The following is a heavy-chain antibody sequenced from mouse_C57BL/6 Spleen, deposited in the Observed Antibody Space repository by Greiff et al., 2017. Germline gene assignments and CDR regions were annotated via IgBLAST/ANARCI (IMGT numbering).Heavy chain of an antibody. CDR3: TTTYYYGSSYERYFDV. J-gene: IGHJ1*03. Sequence: EVQLQQSGAELVRPGASVKLSCTASGFNIKDYYMHWVKQRPEQGLEWIGRIDPEDGDTEYAPKFQGKATMTADPSSNTAYLQLSSLTSEDTAVYYCTTTYYYGSSYERYFDVWGTGTTVTVSS. D-gene: IGHD1-1*01. V-gene: IGHV14-1*01. CDR2: IDPEDGDT. CDR1: GFNIKDYY.